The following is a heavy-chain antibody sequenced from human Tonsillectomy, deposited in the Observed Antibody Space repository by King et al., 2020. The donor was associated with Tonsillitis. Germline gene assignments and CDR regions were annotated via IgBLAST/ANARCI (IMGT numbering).Heavy chain of an antibody. Sequence: LQLQESGPGLVKPSETLSLTCTVSGSISGSYWSWIRQPPGKGLEWIGYIYYSGTTNYNPSLRSRVTISVDTSKNQFSLKLSSVTAADTALYYCARLDYYGSRSYWYFGLWGRGTLVTVSS. CDR3: ARLDYYGSRSYWYFGL. J-gene: IGHJ2*01. V-gene: IGHV4-59*08. D-gene: IGHD3-10*01. CDR2: IYYSGTT. CDR1: GSISGSY.